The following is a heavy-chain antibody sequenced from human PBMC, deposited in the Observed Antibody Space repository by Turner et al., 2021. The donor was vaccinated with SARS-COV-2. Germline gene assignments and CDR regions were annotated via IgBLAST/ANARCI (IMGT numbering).Heavy chain of an antibody. CDR2: ISPHSGDT. Sequence: QVHLVQSGAEVTTPGPSVKVSCKASGYTFTAYYIHWLRQAPGQGPEGMGCISPHSGDTNYSHKSQGRVTITRDTSINTAYMELSRLRSDDTAVYYCAREGGFSYDHDTFRMWGQGTMVTVSS. CDR1: GYTFTAYY. D-gene: IGHD3-16*01. J-gene: IGHJ3*02. V-gene: IGHV1-2*07. CDR3: AREGGFSYDHDTFRM.